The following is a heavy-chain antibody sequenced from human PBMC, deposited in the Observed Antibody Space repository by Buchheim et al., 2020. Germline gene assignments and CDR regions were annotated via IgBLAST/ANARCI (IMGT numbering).Heavy chain of an antibody. D-gene: IGHD1-1*01. CDR1: GVSLSDTW. CDR3: STGFNLRDDKFDY. J-gene: IGHJ4*02. Sequence: EVRLAESGGGLVQPGGSLRLSCAASGVSLSDTWLSWVRQAPGKGLEWVANIKPDGGEKNYVDSVKGRFTISRDNAENSLFLQMNSLRVEDTAVYYCSTGFNLRDDKFDYWGQGTL. CDR2: IKPDGGEK. V-gene: IGHV3-7*01.